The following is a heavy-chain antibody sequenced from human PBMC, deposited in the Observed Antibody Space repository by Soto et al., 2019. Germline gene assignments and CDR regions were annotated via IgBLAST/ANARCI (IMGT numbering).Heavy chain of an antibody. CDR2: ISYDGSNK. Sequence: GGSLRLSCAASGFTFSSYGMHWVRQAPGKGLEWVAVISYDGSNKYYADSVKGRFTISRDNSKNTLYLQMNSLRAEDTAVYYCAGMDYDILTGPLDYWGQGTLVPVSS. CDR1: GFTFSSYG. CDR3: AGMDYDILTGPLDY. V-gene: IGHV3-30*03. D-gene: IGHD3-9*01. J-gene: IGHJ4*02.